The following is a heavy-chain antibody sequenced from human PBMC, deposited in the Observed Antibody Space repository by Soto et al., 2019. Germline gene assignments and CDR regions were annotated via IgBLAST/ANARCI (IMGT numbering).Heavy chain of an antibody. CDR3: SRDRLSSGLPDRFDP. Sequence: SETLSLTCTVSGGSVTSGHYYWSWIRQPPGKGLEWIGYVYHSGSTKYNPSLKGRVTISVDTSKNQFSLKLSSVTAADTAVYYCSRDRLSSGLPDRFDPWGQGMLVTVSS. D-gene: IGHD6-19*01. J-gene: IGHJ5*02. CDR1: GGSVTSGHYY. CDR2: VYHSGST. V-gene: IGHV4-61*01.